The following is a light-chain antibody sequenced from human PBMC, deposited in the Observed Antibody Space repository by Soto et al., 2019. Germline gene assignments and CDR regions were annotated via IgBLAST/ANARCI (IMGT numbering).Light chain of an antibody. CDR1: QSVSSNY. Sequence: EIVLTQSPGTLSLSPGERATLSCRSSQSVSSNYLAWYQQKPDQAPRLVIYDVSGRATGIPDRFSGSGSGTDFTLDISRLEPEDFAVYYCQQYGSSPTFGQGTKVEIK. V-gene: IGKV3-20*01. CDR2: DVS. J-gene: IGKJ1*01. CDR3: QQYGSSPT.